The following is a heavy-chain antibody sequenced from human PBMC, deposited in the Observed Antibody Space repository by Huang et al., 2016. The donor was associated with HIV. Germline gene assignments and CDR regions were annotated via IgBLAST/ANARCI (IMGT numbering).Heavy chain of an antibody. CDR3: SRGPSTPATEL. J-gene: IGHJ3*01. CDR1: GDSVDSSYSY. Sequence: QVQLQESGQGLVKPSDTLSLTCIVSGDSVDSSYSYWGWVRQPPGKGLEWMGSIYSNGTTDYNKYLRSRITIAVDTSKNHFSLNLKTVTAADTAVYYCSRGPSTPATELWGQGTMVTVSS. V-gene: IGHV4-39*02. CDR2: IYSNGTT. D-gene: IGHD1-1*01.